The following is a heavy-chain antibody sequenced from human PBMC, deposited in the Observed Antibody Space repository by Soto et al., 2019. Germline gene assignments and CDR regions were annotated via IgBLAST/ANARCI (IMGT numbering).Heavy chain of an antibody. CDR3: ATDSRDDGWIGFYL. Sequence: QVQLVQSGAEEKKPGASVKVSCTASGYTFTSYAVHWVRKAPGQRREWMGWINAGNGNTKYSQKFQGRVTITRDTFASTAYMELSSLTSEDTAVYYCATDSRDDGWIGFYLWGQGTLVTVSS. CDR2: INAGNGNT. CDR1: GYTFTSYA. V-gene: IGHV1-3*05. D-gene: IGHD3-3*01. J-gene: IGHJ4*02.